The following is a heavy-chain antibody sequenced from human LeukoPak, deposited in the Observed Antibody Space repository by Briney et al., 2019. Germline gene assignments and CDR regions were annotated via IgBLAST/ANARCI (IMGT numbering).Heavy chain of an antibody. Sequence: SETLSLXCTVSGGSISSYHWSWIRQPPGKGLECIGYIYYSGSTNYNPSLESRVTISVDTSKNQFSLKLSSVTAADTAVYYCARISIDGSSWFDYYYYMDVWGKGTTVTVSS. CDR2: IYYSGST. D-gene: IGHD6-13*01. CDR3: ARISIDGSSWFDYYYYMDV. V-gene: IGHV4-59*01. CDR1: GGSISSYH. J-gene: IGHJ6*03.